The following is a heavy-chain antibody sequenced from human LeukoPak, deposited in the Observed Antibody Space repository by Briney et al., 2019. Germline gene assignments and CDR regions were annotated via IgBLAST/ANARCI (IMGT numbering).Heavy chain of an antibody. D-gene: IGHD6-19*01. J-gene: IGHJ4*02. CDR1: GGTFSSYA. CDR2: IIPILGIA. V-gene: IGHV1-69*04. Sequence: GASVKVSCKASGGTFSSYAISWVRQAPGQGLEWMGRIIPILGIANYAQKFQGRVTITADKSTCTAYMELSSLRSEDTAVYYCARELGSGWGTALDYWGQGTLVTVSS. CDR3: ARELGSGWGTALDY.